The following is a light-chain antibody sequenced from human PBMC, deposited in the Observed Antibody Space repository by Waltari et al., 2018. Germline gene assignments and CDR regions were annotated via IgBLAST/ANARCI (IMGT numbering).Light chain of an antibody. CDR1: SSDVGGYKY. J-gene: IGLJ2*01. CDR3: SAYAGSDKLV. V-gene: IGLV2-8*01. CDR2: EVT. Sequence: QSALTQPPSASGSPGQSVTISCTGTSSDVGGYKYVSWYQQHPGKAPKLMIYEVTKRPSGVPDRCSGSKSGNTASLTVSGLQAEDEAHYYCSAYAGSDKLVFGGGTKVTVL.